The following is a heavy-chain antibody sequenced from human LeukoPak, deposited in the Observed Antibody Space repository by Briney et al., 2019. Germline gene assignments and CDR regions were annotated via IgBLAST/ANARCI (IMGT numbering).Heavy chain of an antibody. CDR2: IIPSFGTA. D-gene: IGHD2-21*02. Sequence: GASVKVSCKASGGTFSSYAISWVRQAPGQGLEWMGGIIPSFGTANYAQKFQGRVTITADESTSTAYMELSSLRSEDTAVYYCARSGGIVVVTVTFDYWGQGTLVTVSS. V-gene: IGHV1-69*13. J-gene: IGHJ4*02. CDR1: GGTFSSYA. CDR3: ARSGGIVVVTVTFDY.